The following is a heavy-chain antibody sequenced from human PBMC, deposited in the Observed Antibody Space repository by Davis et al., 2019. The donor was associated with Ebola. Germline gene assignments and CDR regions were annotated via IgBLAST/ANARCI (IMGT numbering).Heavy chain of an antibody. CDR3: AREGYCTGGVCPLYYYGMDV. D-gene: IGHD2-8*02. J-gene: IGHJ6*02. CDR1: GFTFSSYS. CDR2: ISSSSYI. Sequence: PGGSLRLSCAASGFTFSSYSMNWVRQAPGKGLEWVSSISSSSYIYYADSVKGRFTISRDNAKNSLYLQMNSLRAEDTAVYYCAREGYCTGGVCPLYYYGMDVWGQGTTVTVSS. V-gene: IGHV3-21*01.